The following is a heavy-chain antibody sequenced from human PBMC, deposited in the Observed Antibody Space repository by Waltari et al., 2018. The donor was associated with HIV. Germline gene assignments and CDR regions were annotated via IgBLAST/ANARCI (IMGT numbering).Heavy chain of an antibody. CDR2: MSRSSDYI. CDR1: GFTFGRYA. V-gene: IGHV3-21*06. CDR3: TATVTTRGTFDY. Sequence: EVKLVESGGGLAKPGGSRRLSCAASGFTFGRYAMHWVRQAPGKGLEWSAYMSRSSDYIYYAGSVKGRFIISRDNAKNSVFLDMNNMRDVDTAVYYCTATVTTRGTFDYWGQGTMVPVS. D-gene: IGHD4-17*01. J-gene: IGHJ4*02.